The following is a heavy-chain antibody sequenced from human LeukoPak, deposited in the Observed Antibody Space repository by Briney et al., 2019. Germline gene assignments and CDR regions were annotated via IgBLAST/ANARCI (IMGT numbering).Heavy chain of an antibody. CDR3: ARGVIGFI. V-gene: IGHV4-34*01. J-gene: IGHJ3*02. CDR1: GGSFSGYY. D-gene: IGHD3-16*02. Sequence: SETLSLTCAVYGGSFSGYYWSWIRQPPGKGLEWIGEINHSGSTNYNPSLKSRVTISVDTSKNQFSLKLSSVTAAAPAVYSCARGVIGFIWGKGTKVTVSS. CDR2: INHSGST.